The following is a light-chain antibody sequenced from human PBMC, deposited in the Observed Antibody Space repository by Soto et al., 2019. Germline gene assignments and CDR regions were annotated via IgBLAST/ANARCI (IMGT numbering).Light chain of an antibody. CDR2: DVS. CDR3: SSYTSSNTYV. Sequence: QSVLTQPASVSGSPGQSITISCTGTSSDVGGYNYVSWYQQHPGKAPKLMIYDVSNRPSGVSIRFSGSKSGNTASLTISGLQAADEADYYCSSYTSSNTYVFGTGTKVTVL. CDR1: SSDVGGYNY. J-gene: IGLJ1*01. V-gene: IGLV2-14*01.